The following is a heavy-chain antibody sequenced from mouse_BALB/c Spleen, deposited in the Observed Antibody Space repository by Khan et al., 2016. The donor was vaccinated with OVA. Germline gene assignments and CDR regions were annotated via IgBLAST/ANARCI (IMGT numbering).Heavy chain of an antibody. Sequence: EVELVESGGDLVKPGGSLKLSCAASGFTFSTYAMSWVRQTPDKRLEWVATISTGGDYIYYPDSVKGRFTISRDNAKNTLYLQMSSLRSEDTARYYCARHNCGPLAYGGQGTLVTVSA. V-gene: IGHV5-6*01. CDR3: ARHNCGPLAY. J-gene: IGHJ3*01. D-gene: IGHD4-1*01. CDR2: ISTGGDYI. CDR1: GFTFSTYA.